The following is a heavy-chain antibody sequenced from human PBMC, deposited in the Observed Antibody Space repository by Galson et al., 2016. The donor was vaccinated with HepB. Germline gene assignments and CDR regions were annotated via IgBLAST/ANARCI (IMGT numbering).Heavy chain of an antibody. J-gene: IGHJ4*02. V-gene: IGHV3-30*18. CDR3: AKSMYDYVWGQASLFDY. CDR1: GFTFSDYG. Sequence: SLRLSCAASGFTFSDYGMHWVRQAPGKGLEWVAVISDDEVSKHYADSVKGRFTISRDNSKNTLHLQMNSLRDEDKAVYHCAKSMYDYVWGQASLFDYWGQGTLVTVSS. D-gene: IGHD3-16*01. CDR2: ISDDEVSK.